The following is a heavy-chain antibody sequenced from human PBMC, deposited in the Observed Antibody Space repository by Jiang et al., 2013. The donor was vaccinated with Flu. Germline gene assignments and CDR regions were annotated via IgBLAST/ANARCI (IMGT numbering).Heavy chain of an antibody. D-gene: IGHD3-3*01. CDR1: GFTFSSYE. Sequence: VQLVESGGGLVQPGGSLRLSCAAPGFTFSSYEMNWVRQAPGKGLEWVSYISSSGSTIYYADSVKGRFTISRDNAKNSLYLQMNSLRAEDTAVYYCARDEAEDYDFWSGYYNASWYFDLWGRGTLVTVSS. V-gene: IGHV3-48*03. CDR3: ARDEAEDYDFWSGYYNASWYFDL. CDR2: ISSSGSTI. J-gene: IGHJ2*01.